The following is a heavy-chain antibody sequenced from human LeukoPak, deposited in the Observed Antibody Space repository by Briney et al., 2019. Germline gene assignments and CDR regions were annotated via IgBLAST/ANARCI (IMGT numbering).Heavy chain of an antibody. Sequence: GGSLRLSCAASGFTFTDYGMHWVRQAPGKGLEWVAFLRYDGNNKYYADSVKGRFTISGDNSKNTLYLQMDSLRTEDTAVYYCTKNSGWYRLDYWGQGSLVTVPS. J-gene: IGHJ4*02. V-gene: IGHV3-30*02. CDR1: GFTFTDYG. D-gene: IGHD6-19*01. CDR2: LRYDGNNK. CDR3: TKNSGWYRLDY.